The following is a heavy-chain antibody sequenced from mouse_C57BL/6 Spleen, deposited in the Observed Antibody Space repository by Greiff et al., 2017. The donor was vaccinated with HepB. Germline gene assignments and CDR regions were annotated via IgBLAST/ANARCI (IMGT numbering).Heavy chain of an antibody. CDR1: GYSFTGYY. D-gene: IGHD1-1*01. J-gene: IGHJ2*01. CDR2: INPSTGGT. V-gene: IGHV1-42*01. Sequence: VQLKESGPELVKPGASVKISCKASGYSFTGYYMNWVKQSPEKSLEWIGEINPSTGGTTYNQKFKAKATLTVDKSSSTAYMQLKSLTSEDSAVYYCAREDNYGSSYRDYWGQGTTLTVSS. CDR3: AREDNYGSSYRDY.